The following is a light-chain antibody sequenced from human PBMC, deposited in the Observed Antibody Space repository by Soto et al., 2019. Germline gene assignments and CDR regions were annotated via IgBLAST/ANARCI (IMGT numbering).Light chain of an antibody. CDR2: RAS. CDR1: QSITTN. V-gene: IGKV3-15*01. Sequence: EIVMTQSPPALSVSPGERATLSCRASQSITTNVAWFQQKPGQAPSLLIFRASVRASGIPARFSGSGSGTEFTLTINSLQSEDFAVYFCHHYDNWPKTFGQGTKVDIK. J-gene: IGKJ1*01. CDR3: HHYDNWPKT.